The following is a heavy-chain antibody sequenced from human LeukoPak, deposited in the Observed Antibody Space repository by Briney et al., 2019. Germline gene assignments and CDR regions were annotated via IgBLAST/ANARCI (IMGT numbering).Heavy chain of an antibody. V-gene: IGHV4-39*07. CDR3: ASRIAAAGNGNYFDY. D-gene: IGHD6-13*01. J-gene: IGHJ4*02. CDR1: GGSISSSSYY. Sequence: SETLSLTCTVSGGSISSSSYYWGWIRQPPGKGLEWIGSIYYSGSTYYNPSLKSRVTISVDTSKNQFSLKLSSVTAADTAVYYCASRIAAAGNGNYFDYWGQGTLVTVSS. CDR2: IYYSGST.